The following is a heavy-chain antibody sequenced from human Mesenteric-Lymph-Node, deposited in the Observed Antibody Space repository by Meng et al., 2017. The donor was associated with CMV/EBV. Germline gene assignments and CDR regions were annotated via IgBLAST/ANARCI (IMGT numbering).Heavy chain of an antibody. V-gene: IGHV1-2*02. CDR1: GYTFTGNY. D-gene: IGHD2-2*01. CDR3: ARTYCSSTSCRDY. J-gene: IGHJ4*02. CDR2: INPNSGGT. Sequence: ASVKVSCKASGYTFTGNYMHWVRQAPGQGLEWMGWINPNSGGTNYAQKFQGRVTMTRDTSISTAYMELSRLRSDDTAVYYCARTYCSSTSCRDYWGQGTLVTVSS.